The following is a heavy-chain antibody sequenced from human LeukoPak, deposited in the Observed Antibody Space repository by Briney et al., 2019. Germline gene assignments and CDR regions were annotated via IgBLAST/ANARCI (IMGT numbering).Heavy chain of an antibody. CDR3: TAGTGRSDFDY. Sequence: GGSLRLSCAASGFTFSNAWMSWVRQAPGRGLEWVGRIKRKGDDGTIDYAAPVKGRLSVSRDDSKNMLYLQMNSLKSEDTAVYYCTAGTGRSDFDYWGQGTLVTVSS. J-gene: IGHJ4*02. CDR2: IKRKGDDGTI. CDR1: GFTFSNAW. V-gene: IGHV3-15*01. D-gene: IGHD3/OR15-3a*01.